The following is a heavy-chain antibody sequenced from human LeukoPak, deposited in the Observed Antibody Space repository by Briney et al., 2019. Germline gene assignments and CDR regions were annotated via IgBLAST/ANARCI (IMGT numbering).Heavy chain of an antibody. CDR2: IIPIFGTA. D-gene: IGHD5-18*01. CDR1: GGTFSSYA. V-gene: IGHV1-69*05. J-gene: IGHJ4*02. Sequence: SVKVSCKASGGTFSSYAISWVRQAPGQGLEWMGRIIPIFGTANYAQKFQGRVTITTDGSTSTAYMELSSLRSEDTAVYYCARSSHKYSTFDYWGQGTLVTVSS. CDR3: ARSSHKYSTFDY.